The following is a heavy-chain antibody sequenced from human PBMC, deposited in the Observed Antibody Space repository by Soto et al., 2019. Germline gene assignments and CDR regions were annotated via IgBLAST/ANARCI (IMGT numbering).Heavy chain of an antibody. Sequence: ASVKVSCKASGYTFTTYYLHWVRQAPGQGLEWMGWIDPNSGDTNYAQKFQGRVTMTRDTSVSTAYMELSRLRSDDTAVYYCARHRGDGHYGMDVWGQGTTVTVSS. V-gene: IGHV1-2*02. CDR2: IDPNSGDT. CDR3: ARHRGDGHYGMDV. D-gene: IGHD3-16*01. J-gene: IGHJ6*02. CDR1: GYTFTTYY.